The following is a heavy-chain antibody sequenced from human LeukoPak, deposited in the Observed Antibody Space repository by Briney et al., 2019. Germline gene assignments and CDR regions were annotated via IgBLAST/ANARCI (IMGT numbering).Heavy chain of an antibody. CDR3: ARAESYYYYGMDV. Sequence: ASVKVSCKASGYTFTGYYMHWVRQAPGRGLEWMGWINPNSGGTNYAQKFQGWVTMTRDTSISTAYMELSRLRSDDTAVYYCARAESYYYYGMDVWGQGTTVTVSS. CDR1: GYTFTGYY. J-gene: IGHJ6*02. CDR2: INPNSGGT. V-gene: IGHV1-2*04.